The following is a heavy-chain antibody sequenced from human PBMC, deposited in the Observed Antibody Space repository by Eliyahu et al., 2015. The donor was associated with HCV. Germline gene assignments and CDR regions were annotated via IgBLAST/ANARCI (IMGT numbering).Heavy chain of an antibody. CDR3: ARVAPYCSGGSCYDY. V-gene: IGHV1-69*04. J-gene: IGHJ4*02. CDR2: IIPIFGIA. CDR1: GGTFSSYA. Sequence: QVQLVQSGAEVKKPGSSVKVSCKASGGTFSSYAISWVRQAPGQGLEWMGRIIPIFGIANYAQKFQGRVTITADKSTSTAYMELSSLRSEDTAVYYCARVAPYCSGGSCYDYWGQGTLVTVSS. D-gene: IGHD2-15*01.